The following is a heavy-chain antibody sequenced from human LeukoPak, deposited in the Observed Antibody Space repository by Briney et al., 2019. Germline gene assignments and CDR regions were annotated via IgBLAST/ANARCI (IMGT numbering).Heavy chain of an antibody. CDR3: ARDRGYTSFDF. CDR1: GFTFSIYG. Sequence: GGSLRLSCVASGFTFSIYGMHWVRQAPGKGLEWVAVIWNDGSNKYHADSVTGRFTISRDNSKNTVDLQMNSLRAEDTAVYYCARDRGYTSFDFWGQGTLVAVSS. D-gene: IGHD5-18*01. CDR2: IWNDGSNK. V-gene: IGHV3-33*01. J-gene: IGHJ4*02.